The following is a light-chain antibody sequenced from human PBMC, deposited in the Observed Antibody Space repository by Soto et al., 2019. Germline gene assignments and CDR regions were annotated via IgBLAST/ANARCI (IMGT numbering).Light chain of an antibody. J-gene: IGLJ1*01. Sequence: QSVLTQPPSASGSPGQSVTISCTGTSSDVGGYNYVSWYQHHPGKAPKLMIYEVNKRPSDVPDRFSASKSGNTASLTVSGLQAEDEADYYCSSYAGNNNVVFGTGTKLTVL. CDR1: SSDVGGYNY. CDR3: SSYAGNNNVV. CDR2: EVN. V-gene: IGLV2-8*01.